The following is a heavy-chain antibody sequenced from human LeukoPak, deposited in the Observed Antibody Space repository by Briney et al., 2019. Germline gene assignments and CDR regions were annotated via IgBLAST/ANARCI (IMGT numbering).Heavy chain of an antibody. V-gene: IGHV1-18*01. J-gene: IGHJ4*02. CDR2: ISAYNGNT. CDR3: ARGGYDSSGYYPFFDY. CDR1: GYAFTSYG. Sequence: ASVKVSCKASGYAFTSYGISWVRQAPGQGLEWMGWISAYNGNTNYAQKLQGRVTMTTDTSTSTAHMELRSLRSDDTAVYYCARGGYDSSGYYPFFDYWGQGTLVTVSS. D-gene: IGHD3-22*01.